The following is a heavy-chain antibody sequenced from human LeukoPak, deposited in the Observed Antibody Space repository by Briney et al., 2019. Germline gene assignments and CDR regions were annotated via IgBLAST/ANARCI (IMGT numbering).Heavy chain of an antibody. D-gene: IGHD6-6*01. CDR3: ARTGGGGSIAARLHYYYMDV. Sequence: ASVKVSCKASGYTFISYGISWVRQAPGQGLEWRGWISAYNGNTDYAQTLQGRVTMTTDTSTSTAYMELRSLRSDDTAVYYCARTGGGGSIAARLHYYYMDVWGKGTTVTVSS. CDR1: GYTFISYG. CDR2: ISAYNGNT. V-gene: IGHV1-18*01. J-gene: IGHJ6*03.